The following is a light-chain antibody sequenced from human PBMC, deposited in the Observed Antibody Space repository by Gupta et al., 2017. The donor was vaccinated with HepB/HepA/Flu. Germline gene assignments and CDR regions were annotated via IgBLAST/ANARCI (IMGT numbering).Light chain of an antibody. Sequence: QSALTQPASVSGSPGQSITISCTGTSRDVGGYNYVSWYQLHPDKAPKLISFDVTNRPSGVSSRFSASKSGTTALLNISGLQAEDEANYYCSSYKRVSTWVFGGGTKLTVL. J-gene: IGLJ3*02. CDR3: SSYKRVSTWV. CDR1: SRDVGGYNY. V-gene: IGLV2-14*03. CDR2: DVT.